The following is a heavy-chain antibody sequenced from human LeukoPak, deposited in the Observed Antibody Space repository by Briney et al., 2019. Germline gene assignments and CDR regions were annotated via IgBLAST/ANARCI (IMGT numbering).Heavy chain of an antibody. Sequence: SETLSLTCTVSGGSIGTYYCSWVRQSPGTGLEWIGYIYVTGTRYNPYLQSRVTISVDRSRNQFFLKMTSVTAADTAVYYCARHIGGGIEDMDVWGRGTKVTVSS. CDR2: IYVTGT. D-gene: IGHD3-16*02. CDR1: GGSIGTYY. V-gene: IGHV4-59*08. CDR3: ARHIGGGIEDMDV. J-gene: IGHJ6*03.